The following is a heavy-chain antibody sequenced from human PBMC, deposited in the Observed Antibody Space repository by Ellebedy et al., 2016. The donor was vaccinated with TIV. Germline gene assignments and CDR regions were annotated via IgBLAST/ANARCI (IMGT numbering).Heavy chain of an antibody. CDR3: ARCHFHDVDLNHWYIDL. Sequence: SETLSLTCAVYGGSLSGFSWSWIRQPPGKGLEWIGEINHRDSTNYNPSLKSRVTISVDTSRNQFSLRPNSVTAADTAVYYCARCHFHDVDLNHWYIDLWGRGTLVTVTS. J-gene: IGHJ2*01. CDR2: INHRDST. CDR1: GGSLSGFS. V-gene: IGHV4-34*01. D-gene: IGHD1-1*01.